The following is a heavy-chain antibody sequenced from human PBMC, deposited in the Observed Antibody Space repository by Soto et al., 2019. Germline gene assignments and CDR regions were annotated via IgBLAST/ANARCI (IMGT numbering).Heavy chain of an antibody. CDR3: ARAPRPKRFEY. J-gene: IGHJ4*02. Sequence: GGSLRLSCAASGFTFSSYAMSWVRQAPGKGLEWVSGISGTSDNIYYADSVKGRFTMSRDNSKDTLYLQMNNLRAEDTALYYCARAPRPKRFEYWGQGTLVTVSS. CDR2: ISGTSDNI. V-gene: IGHV3-23*01. CDR1: GFTFSSYA.